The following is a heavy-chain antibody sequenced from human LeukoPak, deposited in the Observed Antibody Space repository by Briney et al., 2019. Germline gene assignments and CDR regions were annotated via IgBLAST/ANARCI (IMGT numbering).Heavy chain of an antibody. CDR2: INPSGGST. CDR3: AGTLDSIFQRIDP. J-gene: IGHJ5*02. V-gene: IGHV1-46*01. CDR1: GYTFTSYY. D-gene: IGHD3-3*01. Sequence: GASAKVSCTASGYTFTSYYMHWVRQAPGQGLEWMGIINPSGGSTSYAQKFQGRVTMTRDTSTSTVYMELSSLRSEDTAVYYCAGTLDSIFQRIDPWGQGTLVTVSS.